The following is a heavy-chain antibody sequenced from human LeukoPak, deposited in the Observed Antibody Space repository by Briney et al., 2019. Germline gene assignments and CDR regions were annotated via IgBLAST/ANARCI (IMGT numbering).Heavy chain of an antibody. Sequence: ASVKVSCTPSGYTFNSYNINWVRQAPGHGLEWMGWISAYNGNTNYPQKPQDRVTMTTDTSTSTAYMELRSLRSDDTAVYYCARGSSSSSCYCYFYMDVWGKGTTVTVSS. D-gene: IGHD6-13*01. J-gene: IGHJ6*03. CDR3: ARGSSSSSCYCYFYMDV. CDR2: ISAYNGNT. V-gene: IGHV1-18*01. CDR1: GYTFNSYN.